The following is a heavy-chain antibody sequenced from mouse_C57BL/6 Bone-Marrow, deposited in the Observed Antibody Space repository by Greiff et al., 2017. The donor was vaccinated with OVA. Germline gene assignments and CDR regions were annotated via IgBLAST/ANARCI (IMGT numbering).Heavy chain of an antibody. CDR2: IYPGDGDT. D-gene: IGHD1-1*01. V-gene: IGHV1-80*01. CDR3: ARRGPHYYGSSWYFDV. CDR1: GYAFSSYW. Sequence: VQLQQSGAELVKPGASVEISCKASGYAFSSYWMNWVKQRPGKGLEWIGQIYPGDGDTNYNGKFKGKATLTADKSSSTAYMQLSSLTSEDSAVYFCARRGPHYYGSSWYFDVWGTGTTVTVSS. J-gene: IGHJ1*03.